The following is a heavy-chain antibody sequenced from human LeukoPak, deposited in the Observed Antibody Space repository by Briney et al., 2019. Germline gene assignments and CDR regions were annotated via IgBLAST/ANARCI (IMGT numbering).Heavy chain of an antibody. CDR2: ISYDGSNK. V-gene: IGHV3-30*14. CDR1: GFTFSSYA. Sequence: GRSLRLSCAASGFTFSSYAMHWVRQAPGKGLEWVAVISYDGSNKYYADSVKGRFTISRDNSKNTLYLQMNSLRAEDTAVYYCARNRWDWGQGTLVTVSS. D-gene: IGHD1-14*01. J-gene: IGHJ4*02. CDR3: ARNRWD.